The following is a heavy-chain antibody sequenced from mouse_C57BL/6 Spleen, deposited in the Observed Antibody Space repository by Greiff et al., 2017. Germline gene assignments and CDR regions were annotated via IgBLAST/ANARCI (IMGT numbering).Heavy chain of an antibody. D-gene: IGHD1-2*01. J-gene: IGHJ4*01. CDR1: GYAFSSSW. Sequence: VQLQQSGPELVKPGASVKISCKASGYAFSSSWMNWVKQRPGKGLEWIGRIYPGDGHTNYNGKFKGKATLTADKSSRTAYMKHSSLTSEDSAVSSCPRSPFNEQRRGDYAMDYWGQGTSAPVPS. CDR3: PRSPFNEQRRGDYAMDY. V-gene: IGHV1-82*01. CDR2: IYPGDGHT.